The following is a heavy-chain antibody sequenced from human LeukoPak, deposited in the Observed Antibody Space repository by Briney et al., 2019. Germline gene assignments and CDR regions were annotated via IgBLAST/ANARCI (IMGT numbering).Heavy chain of an antibody. CDR3: AREGDWHGTSAPYRRQFQQKMDV. D-gene: IGHD2-21*01. V-gene: IGHV1-46*01. CDR2: IGPSLGAT. CDR1: GYTFRNYY. J-gene: IGHJ6*04. Sequence: GGSVKLSCKTCGYTFRNYYIHWVRRAPGQGLEWVGVIGPSLGATTYAQKFQGRLTLTRDMSTATVYMYLSGLRSEDTAVFSCAREGDWHGTSAPYRRQFQQKMDVWGKGTMVTVSS.